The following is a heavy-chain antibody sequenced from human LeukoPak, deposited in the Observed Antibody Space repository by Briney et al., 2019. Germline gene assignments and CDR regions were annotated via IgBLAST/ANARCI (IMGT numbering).Heavy chain of an antibody. CDR2: IYYSGST. J-gene: IGHJ6*02. D-gene: IGHD3-10*01. CDR3: AGGYSTSYYYYYGMDV. CDR1: GGSISSGGYY. Sequence: SQTLSLTCTVSGGSISSGGYYWSWIRQHPGKGLEWIGYIYYSGSTYYNPSLKSRVTISVDTSKNQFSLKLSSVTAADTAVYHCAGGYSTSYYYYYGMDVWGQGTTVTVSS. V-gene: IGHV4-31*03.